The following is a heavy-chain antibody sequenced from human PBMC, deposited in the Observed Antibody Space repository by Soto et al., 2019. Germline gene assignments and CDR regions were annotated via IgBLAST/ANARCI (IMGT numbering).Heavy chain of an antibody. CDR1: GYSFTSYW. CDR3: ARLGISVTGTTDYYGMDV. Sequence: PGESLKISCKGFGYSFTSYWISWVRQMPGKGLEWMGKIDPSDSYTNYSPSFQGHVTISADKSISTAYLQWSSLKASDTAMYYCARLGISVTGTTDYYGMDVWGQGTTVTVSS. J-gene: IGHJ6*02. V-gene: IGHV5-10-1*01. D-gene: IGHD1-7*01. CDR2: IDPSDSYT.